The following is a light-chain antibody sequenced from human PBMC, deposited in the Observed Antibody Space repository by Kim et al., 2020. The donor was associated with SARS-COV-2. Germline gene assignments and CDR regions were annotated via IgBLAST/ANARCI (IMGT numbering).Light chain of an antibody. CDR1: KLGDKY. J-gene: IGLJ2*01. CDR2: QDS. CDR3: QAWDSSTVV. Sequence: ASPGQTASITCSGDKLGDKYACWYQQKPGPSPVLVIYQDSKRPSGIPERFSGSKSGNTATLTISGTQGMDEADYYCQAWDSSTVVFGGGTQLTVL. V-gene: IGLV3-1*01.